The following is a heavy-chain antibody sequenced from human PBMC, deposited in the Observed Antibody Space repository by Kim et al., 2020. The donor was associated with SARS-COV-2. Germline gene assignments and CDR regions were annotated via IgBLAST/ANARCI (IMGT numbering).Heavy chain of an antibody. CDR2: IDPSDSYT. Sequence: GESLKISCKGSGYSFTSYWISWVRQMPGKGLEWMGRIDPSDSYTNYRPSFQGHVTISADKSISTAYLQWSSLKAPDTAMYYCARRRTLDTAKTYYYYYGMDVWRQGTSVTVSS. CDR3: ARRRTLDTAKTYYYYYGMDV. J-gene: IGHJ6*02. CDR1: GYSFTSYW. V-gene: IGHV5-10-1*01. D-gene: IGHD5-18*01.